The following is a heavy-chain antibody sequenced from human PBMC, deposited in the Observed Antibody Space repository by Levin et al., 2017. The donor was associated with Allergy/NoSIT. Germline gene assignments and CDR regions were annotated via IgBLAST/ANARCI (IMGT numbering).Heavy chain of an antibody. Sequence: PGGSLRLSCAASGFTFSNYGMHWVRQAPGKGLEWVAVISYDGKNGNFADSVKGRFTVSRDNSKNMMYLQMNSLRAEDTAVYYCAKERVYSGSHNCHFDNWGQGTLVTVSS. CDR2: ISYDGKNG. D-gene: IGHD1-26*01. V-gene: IGHV3-30*18. J-gene: IGHJ4*02. CDR3: AKERVYSGSHNCHFDN. CDR1: GFTFSNYG.